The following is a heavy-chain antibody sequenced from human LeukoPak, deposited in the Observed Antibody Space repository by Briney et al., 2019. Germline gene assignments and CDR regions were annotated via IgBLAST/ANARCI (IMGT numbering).Heavy chain of an antibody. CDR2: IKQDGSEK. CDR3: AREGSGWYGDAFDI. CDR1: GFTVSSNY. Sequence: GGSLRLSCAASGFTVSSNYMDWVRQAPGKGLEWVANIKQDGSEKYYVDSVKGRFTISRDNAKNSLYLQMNSLRAEDTAVYYCAREGSGWYGDAFDIWGQGTMVTVSS. J-gene: IGHJ3*02. D-gene: IGHD6-19*01. V-gene: IGHV3-7*03.